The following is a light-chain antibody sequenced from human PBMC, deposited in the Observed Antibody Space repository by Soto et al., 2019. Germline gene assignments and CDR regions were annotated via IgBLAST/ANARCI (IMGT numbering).Light chain of an antibody. CDR1: QTISSW. CDR3: PHYTIYSDP. Sequence: DIPMTQAPSTLSGSVGDRVTITCRASQTISSWLSWYQQKPGKAPKLLIYNASTLKSGFPSRFSGSGSGTEFTLTISSLQPDDFAPYYSPHYTIYSDPFGQGTKV. V-gene: IGKV1-5*03. CDR2: NAS. J-gene: IGKJ1*01.